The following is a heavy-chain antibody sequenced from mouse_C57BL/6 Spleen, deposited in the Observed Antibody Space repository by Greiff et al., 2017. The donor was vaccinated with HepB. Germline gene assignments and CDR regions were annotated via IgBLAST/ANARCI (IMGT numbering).Heavy chain of an antibody. CDR1: GFTFSSYA. Sequence: EVMLVESGGGLVKPGGSLKLSCAASGFTFSSYAMSWVRQTPEKRLEWVATISDGGSYTYYPDNVKGRFTISRDNAKNNLYLQMSHLKSEDTAMYYCARALLTAQDYYAMDYWGQGTSVTVSS. D-gene: IGHD3-2*02. CDR2: ISDGGSYT. V-gene: IGHV5-4*03. CDR3: ARALLTAQDYYAMDY. J-gene: IGHJ4*01.